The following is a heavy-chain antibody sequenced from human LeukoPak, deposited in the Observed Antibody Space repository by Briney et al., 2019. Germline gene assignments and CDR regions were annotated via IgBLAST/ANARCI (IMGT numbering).Heavy chain of an antibody. Sequence: GGSLRLSCAASGFTFSSYGMHWVRQAPGKGLEWVAVIWYDGSNKYYVDSVKGRFTISRDNSKNTLYLQMNSLRAEDTAVYYCARRGSGSYYNRMDVWGKGTTVTVSS. CDR2: IWYDGSNK. D-gene: IGHD3-10*01. V-gene: IGHV3-33*01. CDR3: ARRGSGSYYNRMDV. J-gene: IGHJ6*04. CDR1: GFTFSSYG.